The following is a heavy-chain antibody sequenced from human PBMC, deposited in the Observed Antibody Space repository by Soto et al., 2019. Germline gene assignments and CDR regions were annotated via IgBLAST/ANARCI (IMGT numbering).Heavy chain of an antibody. CDR1: GYTFTSYG. CDR2: ISAYNGNT. Sequence: QVQLVQSGAEVKKPGASVKVSCKASGYTFTSYGISWVRQAPGQGLEWMGWISAYNGNTNYAQKLQGRVTMTTDTSTSTAYMELRSLRSDDTAVYYCARAHGVDYDILTGKLAELCYWGQGTLVTVSS. V-gene: IGHV1-18*01. J-gene: IGHJ4*02. D-gene: IGHD3-9*01. CDR3: ARAHGVDYDILTGKLAELCY.